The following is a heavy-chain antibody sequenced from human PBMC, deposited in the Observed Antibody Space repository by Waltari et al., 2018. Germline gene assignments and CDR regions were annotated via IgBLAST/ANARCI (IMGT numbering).Heavy chain of an antibody. Sequence: QLQLQESGPGLVKPSETLSLTCTVSGGSISSSSYYWGWIRQPPGKGLEWIGSIYYSGSTYYNPSLKSRVTISVDTSKNQFSLKLSSVTAADTAVYYCARHHAIFGVVITNLFDYWGQGTLVTVSS. J-gene: IGHJ4*02. V-gene: IGHV4-39*01. D-gene: IGHD3-3*01. CDR1: GGSISSSSYY. CDR3: ARHHAIFGVVITNLFDY. CDR2: IYYSGST.